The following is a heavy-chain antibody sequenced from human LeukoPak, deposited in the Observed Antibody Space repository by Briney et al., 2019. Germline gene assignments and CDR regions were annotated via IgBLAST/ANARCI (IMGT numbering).Heavy chain of an antibody. J-gene: IGHJ4*02. V-gene: IGHV3-23*01. CDR2: ISGSGGST. CDR1: GFTFSSYG. Sequence: GGSLRLSCAASGFTFSSYGMSWVRQAPGKGLEWVSAISGSGGSTYYADSVKGRFTISRDNSKNTLYLQMNSQRAEDTAVHYCAKVPNSIAAAGTFDYWGQGTLVTVSS. CDR3: AKVPNSIAAAGTFDY. D-gene: IGHD6-13*01.